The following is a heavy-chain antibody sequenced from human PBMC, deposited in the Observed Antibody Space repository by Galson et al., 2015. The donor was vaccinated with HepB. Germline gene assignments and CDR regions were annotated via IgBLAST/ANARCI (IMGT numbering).Heavy chain of an antibody. CDR2: ISWNSGSI. Sequence: SLRLSCAASGFTFDDYAMHWVRQAPGKGLEWVSGISWNSGSIGYADSVKGRFTISRDNAKNSLYLQMNSLRAEDTALYYCAKDTFWARGYSYGTDAFDIWGQGTMVTVSS. CDR3: AKDTFWARGYSYGTDAFDI. CDR1: GFTFDDYA. J-gene: IGHJ3*02. V-gene: IGHV3-9*01. D-gene: IGHD5-18*01.